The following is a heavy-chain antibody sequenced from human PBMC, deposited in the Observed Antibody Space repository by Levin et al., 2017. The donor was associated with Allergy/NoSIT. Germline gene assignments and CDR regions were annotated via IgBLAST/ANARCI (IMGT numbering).Heavy chain of an antibody. D-gene: IGHD3-3*01. J-gene: IGHJ6*02. CDR3: ASGAEVWSGYYKNYYYYYGMDV. CDR1: GGSISSSTYY. Sequence: SETLSLTCTVSGGSISSSTYYWGWIRQPPGKGLEWIGSIYYSGSTYYTPSLKSRVTISVDTSKNQFSLKLSSVTAADTAVYYCASGAEVWSGYYKNYYYYYGMDVWGQGTTVTVSS. V-gene: IGHV4-39*07. CDR2: IYYSGST.